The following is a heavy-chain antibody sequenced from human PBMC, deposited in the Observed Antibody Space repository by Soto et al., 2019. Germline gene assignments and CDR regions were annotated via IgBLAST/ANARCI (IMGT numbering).Heavy chain of an antibody. J-gene: IGHJ4*02. CDR1: GFTFSSYA. D-gene: IGHD3-22*01. V-gene: IGHV3-23*01. Sequence: EVQLLESGGGLVQPGGSLRLSCAASGFTFSSYAMSWVRQAPGKGLEWVSAISGSGGSTYYADSMKGRFTISRDNSKNTLYLQMNSLRAEDTAVYYCAKEIQVPRYYYDSSGPSLDYWGQGTLVTVSS. CDR3: AKEIQVPRYYYDSSGPSLDY. CDR2: ISGSGGST.